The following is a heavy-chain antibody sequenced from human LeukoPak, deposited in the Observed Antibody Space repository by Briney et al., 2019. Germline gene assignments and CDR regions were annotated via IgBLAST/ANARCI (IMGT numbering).Heavy chain of an antibody. J-gene: IGHJ4*02. CDR3: ASRYYDSSGYYYSEDY. Sequence: PGGSLRLSCAASGFTVSSNYMSWVRQALGKGLEWVSVIYSGGSTYYADSVKGRFTISRDNSKNTLYLQMNSLRAEDTAVYYCASRYYDSSGYYYSEDYWGQGTLVTVSS. CDR1: GFTVSSNY. D-gene: IGHD3-22*01. V-gene: IGHV3-53*01. CDR2: IYSGGST.